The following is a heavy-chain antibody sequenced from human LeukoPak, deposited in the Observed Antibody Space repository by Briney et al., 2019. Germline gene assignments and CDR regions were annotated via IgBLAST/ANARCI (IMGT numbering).Heavy chain of an antibody. J-gene: IGHJ4*02. D-gene: IGHD6-13*01. Sequence: GGSLRLSCAASGFTFNIYAMTWVRQDPGKGLEWVSAIGGSGDRTYYADSVKGRFTISRDNSKNTLYLQMNSLRAEDTAVYYCAKDRTQQPYGIFDYWGQGTLVTVSP. CDR2: IGGSGDRT. CDR1: GFTFNIYA. V-gene: IGHV3-23*01. CDR3: AKDRTQQPYGIFDY.